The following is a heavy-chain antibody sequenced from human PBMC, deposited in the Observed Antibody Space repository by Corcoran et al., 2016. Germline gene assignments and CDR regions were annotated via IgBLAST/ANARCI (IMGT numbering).Heavy chain of an antibody. Sequence: QVQLVESGGGVVQPGRSLRLSCAASGFTFSSYGMHWVRQAPGKGLEWVAVIWYDGSNKYYADSVKGRFTISRDNSKNTLYLQMNSLRAEDTAVYYCVRDSGDTVTTLDAFDIWGQGTMVTVSS. J-gene: IGHJ3*02. CDR2: IWYDGSNK. CDR3: VRDSGDTVTTLDAFDI. D-gene: IGHD4-17*01. CDR1: GFTFSSYG. V-gene: IGHV3-33*01.